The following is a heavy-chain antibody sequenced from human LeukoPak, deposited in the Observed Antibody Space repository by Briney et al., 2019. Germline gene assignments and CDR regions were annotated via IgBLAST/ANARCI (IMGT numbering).Heavy chain of an antibody. CDR1: GFTFSHYG. V-gene: IGHV3-33*01. Sequence: GGSLRLSCEASGFTFSHYGFHWVRQAPGKGLEWVAVIWSDGTNKYYGDSVKGRFIIYRDDSHNTIYLQMNSLRAEDTAMYYCARDAQRGFDYSNSLEYWGQGSLVTVSS. D-gene: IGHD4-11*01. J-gene: IGHJ4*02. CDR2: IWSDGTNK. CDR3: ARDAQRGFDYSNSLEY.